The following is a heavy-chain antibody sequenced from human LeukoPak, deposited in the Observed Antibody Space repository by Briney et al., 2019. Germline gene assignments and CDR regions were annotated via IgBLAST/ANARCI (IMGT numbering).Heavy chain of an antibody. D-gene: IGHD2-15*01. J-gene: IGHJ3*02. Sequence: SETLSLTCTVSGGSISSGGSYWSWIRQHPGKGLEWIGYIYYGGSTYYNPSLKSRVTILVDTSKNQFSLKLSTVTAADTAVYYCARDSRHCSGGSCPLDIWGQGTMVTVSS. CDR3: ARDSRHCSGGSCPLDI. CDR1: GGSISSGGSY. V-gene: IGHV4-31*03. CDR2: IYYGGST.